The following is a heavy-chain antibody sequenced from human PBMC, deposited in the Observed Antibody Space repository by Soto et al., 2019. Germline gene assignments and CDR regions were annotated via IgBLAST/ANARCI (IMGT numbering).Heavy chain of an antibody. J-gene: IGHJ4*02. CDR2: VHYSGST. V-gene: IGHV4-59*08. D-gene: IGHD2-15*01. CDR1: GDSLSGYS. CDR3: ARHEDWANYFDY. Sequence: PSETLSLTCIVSGDSLSGYSWSWIRQSPGKGLDWIGYVHYSGSTNYNSSLKTRVTISVDRSKNQFSLSLISVTAADTAVYYCARHEDWANYFDYWGQGILVTVSS.